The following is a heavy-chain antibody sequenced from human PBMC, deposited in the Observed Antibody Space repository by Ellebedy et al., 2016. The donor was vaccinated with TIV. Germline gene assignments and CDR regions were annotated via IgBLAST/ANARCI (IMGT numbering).Heavy chain of an antibody. CDR1: GYTFTGYY. J-gene: IGHJ2*01. D-gene: IGHD2-2*01. V-gene: IGHV1-2*04. CDR2: INPNSGGT. CDR3: ARDVGCSSTSCYEMTRGYFDL. Sequence: ASVKVSCXASGYTFTGYYMHWVRQAPGQGLEWMGWINPNSGGTNYAQKFQGWVTMTRDTSISTAYMELSRLRSDDTAVYYCARDVGCSSTSCYEMTRGYFDLWGRGTLVTVSS.